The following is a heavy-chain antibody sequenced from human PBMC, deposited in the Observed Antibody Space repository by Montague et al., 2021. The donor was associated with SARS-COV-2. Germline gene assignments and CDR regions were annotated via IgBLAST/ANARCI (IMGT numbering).Heavy chain of an antibody. Sequence: CAISGDSVSTNSGTWNWVRLSPSRGLEWLGGTYYRSEWYSDYSVSVKSRISINPDTSKNQFSLQLNSVTPEDTAVYYCARAERGSCGDGNCYQYFFNYWGQGTRVTVSS. J-gene: IGHJ4*02. CDR1: GDSVSTNSGT. D-gene: IGHD2-15*01. V-gene: IGHV6-1*01. CDR3: ARAERGSCGDGNCYQYFFNY. CDR2: TYYRSEWYS.